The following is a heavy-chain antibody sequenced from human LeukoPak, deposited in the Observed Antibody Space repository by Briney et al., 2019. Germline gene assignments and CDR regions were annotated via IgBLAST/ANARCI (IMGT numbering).Heavy chain of an antibody. CDR3: ARDYFNSAISMDYFDY. J-gene: IGHJ4*02. V-gene: IGHV3-7*01. D-gene: IGHD4-23*01. Sequence: GGSLRLSCVASGFTFSSSWMAWVRQAPGKGLQWVANINHDGSVKSYVGSVKGRFAISRDNAQNSFYLQMNSLETDDTAVYYCARDYFNSAISMDYFDYWGQGTLVTVSS. CDR1: GFTFSSSW. CDR2: INHDGSVK.